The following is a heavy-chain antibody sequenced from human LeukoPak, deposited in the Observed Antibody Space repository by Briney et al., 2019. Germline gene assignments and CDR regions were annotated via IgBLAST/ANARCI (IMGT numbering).Heavy chain of an antibody. CDR3: AKPLAGNYYYYMDV. Sequence: ASVKVSCKASGYTFTSYDINWVRQATRQGLGWMGWMNPNSGNTGYAQKFQGRVTITRNTSISTAYMELSSLRSEDTAAYYCAKPLAGNYYYYMDVWGKGTTVTVSS. D-gene: IGHD6-6*01. CDR1: GYTFTSYD. V-gene: IGHV1-8*03. CDR2: MNPNSGNT. J-gene: IGHJ6*03.